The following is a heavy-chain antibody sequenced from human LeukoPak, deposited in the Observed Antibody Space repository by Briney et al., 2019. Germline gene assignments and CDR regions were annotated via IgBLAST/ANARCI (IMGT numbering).Heavy chain of an antibody. J-gene: IGHJ4*02. V-gene: IGHV3-30*04. CDR3: ARSVHFGYHDY. Sequence: GRSLRLSCAASGFTFSTYALHWIRQAPGRGLEWVAVISYDGSDKWYADSVKGRFTVSRDNSKNTVFLQMNSLRPEDTAVYYCARSVHFGYHDYWGQGTLVTVSS. D-gene: IGHD3-22*01. CDR2: ISYDGSDK. CDR1: GFTFSTYA.